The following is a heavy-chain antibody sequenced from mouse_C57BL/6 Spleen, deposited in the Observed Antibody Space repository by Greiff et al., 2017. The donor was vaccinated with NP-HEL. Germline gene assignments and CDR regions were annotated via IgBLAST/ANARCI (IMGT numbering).Heavy chain of an antibody. CDR3: ARRYSKGYYYAMDY. CDR2: INPGSGGT. Sequence: VQLQQSGAELVRPGTSVKVSCKASGYAFTNYLIEWVKQRPGQGLEWIGVINPGSGGTNYNEKFKGKATLTADKSSSTAYMQLSSLTSEDSAVYFCARRYSKGYYYAMDYWGQGTSVTVSS. CDR1: GYAFTNYL. V-gene: IGHV1-54*01. J-gene: IGHJ4*01. D-gene: IGHD2-5*01.